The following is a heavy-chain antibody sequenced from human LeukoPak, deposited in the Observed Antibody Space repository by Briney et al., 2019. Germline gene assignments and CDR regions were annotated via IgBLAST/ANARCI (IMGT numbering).Heavy chain of an antibody. CDR3: ARAYSSSWFPPPDAFDI. CDR1: GGSISSYY. J-gene: IGHJ3*02. CDR2: IYTSGST. D-gene: IGHD6-13*01. V-gene: IGHV4-4*07. Sequence: SETLSLTCTVSGGSISSYYWSWIRQPAGKGLEWIERIYTSGSTNYNPSLKSRVTMSVDTSKNQFSLKLSSVTAADTAVYYCARAYSSSWFPPPDAFDIWGQGTMVTVSS.